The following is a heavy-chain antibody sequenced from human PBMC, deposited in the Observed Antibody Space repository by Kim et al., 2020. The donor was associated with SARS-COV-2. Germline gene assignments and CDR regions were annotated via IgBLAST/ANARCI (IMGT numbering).Heavy chain of an antibody. D-gene: IGHD3-10*01. CDR2: KKGDGSEK. V-gene: IGHV3-7*01. J-gene: IGHJ4*02. CDR1: GLGLGNNL. CDR3: AALDSVQVPGGI. Sequence: SGLGLGNNLMSWVRQAPGKGLEWVAMKKGDGSEKHYVDSVKGRFTMSRDNAKNSLYLQMSSLRTEDTAIYYCAALDSVQVPGGIWGQGTLAT.